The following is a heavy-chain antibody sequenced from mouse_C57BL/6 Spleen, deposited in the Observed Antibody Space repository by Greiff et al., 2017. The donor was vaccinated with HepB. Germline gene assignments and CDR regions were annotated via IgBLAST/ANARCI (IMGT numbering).Heavy chain of an antibody. J-gene: IGHJ4*01. V-gene: IGHV3-6*01. CDR3: AREGVITTNYAMDY. CDR2: ISYDGSN. CDR1: GYSITSVYY. Sequence: EVQLQESGPGLVKPSQSLSLTCSVPGYSITSVYYWAWIRQFPGNKLEWMGSISYDGSNNYNPSLKNRISITRDTSKNQFFLKLNSVTTEDTATYYCAREGVITTNYAMDYWGQGTSVTVSS. D-gene: IGHD1-1*01.